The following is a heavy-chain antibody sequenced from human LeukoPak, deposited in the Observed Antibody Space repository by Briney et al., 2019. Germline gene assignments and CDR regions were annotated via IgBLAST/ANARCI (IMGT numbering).Heavy chain of an antibody. D-gene: IGHD3-10*01. J-gene: IGHJ3*02. Sequence: GASVKVSCKASGYTFTGYYMHWVRQAPGQGLEWMGWINPNSADTKIAQKFQGRVTMTRDTSISTAYMELSSLRSDDTAVYYSATGPQAGGAFDIWGQGTMVTVSS. CDR1: GYTFTGYY. CDR2: INPNSADT. CDR3: ATGPQAGGAFDI. V-gene: IGHV1-2*02.